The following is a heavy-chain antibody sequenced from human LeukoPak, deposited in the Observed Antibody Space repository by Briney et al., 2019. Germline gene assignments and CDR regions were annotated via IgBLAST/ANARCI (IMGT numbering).Heavy chain of an antibody. V-gene: IGHV4-4*09. Sequence: SETLSLTCTVSGGSFNSFFWSWIRQPPGKGLEWIGYIYTSGSTYYSPSLKSRVTISLDTSKNQFSLKLISVTAADTAVNYCARRGTWFDPWGQGTLVTVSS. CDR1: GGSFNSFF. CDR3: ARRGTWFDP. CDR2: IYTSGST. D-gene: IGHD3-10*01. J-gene: IGHJ5*02.